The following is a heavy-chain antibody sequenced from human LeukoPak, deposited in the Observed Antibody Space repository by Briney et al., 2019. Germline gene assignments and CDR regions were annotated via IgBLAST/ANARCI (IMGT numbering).Heavy chain of an antibody. J-gene: IGHJ4*02. CDR1: GFTFDDYA. CDR2: ISWNSGSI. V-gene: IGHV3-9*01. D-gene: IGHD6-19*01. CDR3: AKDSSGDLDY. Sequence: SGGSLRLSCAASGFTFDDYAMHWVRQAPGKGLEWVSGISWNSGSIGYADSVKGRFTISRDNAKNSLYLQMNSLRAEDTALYYCAKDSSGDLDYWGQGTLVTVSS.